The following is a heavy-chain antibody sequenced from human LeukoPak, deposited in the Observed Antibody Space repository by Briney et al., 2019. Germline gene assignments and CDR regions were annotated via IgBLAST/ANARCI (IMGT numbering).Heavy chain of an antibody. CDR3: ARDSVTIFGVVIG. Sequence: PGGSLRLSCAASGFTFSSHSMNWVRQAPGKGLEWVSYISSSSNTIYYADSVKGRFTISRDNAKNSLYLQMNSLTAEDTAVYYCARDSVTIFGVVIGWGQGTLVTVSS. D-gene: IGHD3-3*01. V-gene: IGHV3-48*01. CDR2: ISSSSNTI. CDR1: GFTFSSHS. J-gene: IGHJ4*02.